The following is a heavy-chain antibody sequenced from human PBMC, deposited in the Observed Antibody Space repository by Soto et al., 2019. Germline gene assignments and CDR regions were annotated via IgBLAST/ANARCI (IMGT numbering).Heavy chain of an antibody. V-gene: IGHV3-23*01. Sequence: EVQLLESGGGLVQPGGSLRLSCAASGFTFSSYAMRWVRQAPGKGLEWVSAISGSGGSTYYADSVKGRFTISRDNSKHTLYLQMNSLRAEDAAVYYCARRGPGTYFDYWGQGTLVTVSS. CDR2: ISGSGGST. CDR3: ARRGPGTYFDY. J-gene: IGHJ4*02. D-gene: IGHD6-13*01. CDR1: GFTFSSYA.